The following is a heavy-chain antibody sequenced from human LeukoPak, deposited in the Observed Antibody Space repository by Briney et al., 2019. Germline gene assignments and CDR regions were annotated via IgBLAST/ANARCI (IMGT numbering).Heavy chain of an antibody. CDR1: GFTFSSYG. CDR3: AKEKTVYGDSRRSDAFDI. V-gene: IGHV3-30*18. Sequence: GRSLRLSCAASGFTFSSYGMHWVRQAPGKGLEWVAVISYDGSNKYYADSVKGRFTISRDNSKNTLYLQMNSLRAEDTAVYYCAKEKTVYGDSRRSDAFDIWGQGTMDTVSS. D-gene: IGHD4-17*01. J-gene: IGHJ3*02. CDR2: ISYDGSNK.